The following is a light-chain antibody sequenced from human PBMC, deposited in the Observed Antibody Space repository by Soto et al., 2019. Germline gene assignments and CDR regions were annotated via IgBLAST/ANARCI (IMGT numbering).Light chain of an antibody. J-gene: IGKJ1*01. CDR3: LQDYNSLRT. Sequence: IQMTQSPSSLSASVGDRVTITCRASQSITGYLNWYQQKPGKAPKLLIYAASSLQSGVPSRFSGSGSGTDFTLTISSLQPEDVATYYCLQDYNSLRTFGQGTKVEIK. CDR2: AAS. V-gene: IGKV1-6*01. CDR1: QSITGY.